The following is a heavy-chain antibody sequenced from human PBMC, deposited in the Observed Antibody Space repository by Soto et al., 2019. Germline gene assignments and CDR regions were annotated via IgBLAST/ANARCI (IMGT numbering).Heavy chain of an antibody. J-gene: IGHJ6*03. Sequence: LPETLSLTCAVYGGSFSGYYWSWIRQPPGKGLEWIGEINHSGSTNYNPSLKSRVTISVDTSKNQFSLKLSSVTAADTAVYYCARAPRVLRFLEWPPNSYYYMDVWGKGTTVTVSS. V-gene: IGHV4-34*01. CDR1: GGSFSGYY. CDR3: ARAPRVLRFLEWPPNSYYYMDV. D-gene: IGHD3-3*01. CDR2: INHSGST.